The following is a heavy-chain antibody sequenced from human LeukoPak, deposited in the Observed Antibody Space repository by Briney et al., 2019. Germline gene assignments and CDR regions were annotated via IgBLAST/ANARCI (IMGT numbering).Heavy chain of an antibody. Sequence: SETLSPTCTVSGGSISSGGYYWSWIRQHPGKGLEWIGYIYYSGSTYYNPSLKSRVTISVDTSKNQFSLKLSSVTAADTAVYYCARGIRISYGFDYWGQGTLVTVSS. CDR3: ARGIRISYGFDY. CDR1: GGSISSGGYY. J-gene: IGHJ4*02. CDR2: IYYSGST. V-gene: IGHV4-31*03. D-gene: IGHD5-18*01.